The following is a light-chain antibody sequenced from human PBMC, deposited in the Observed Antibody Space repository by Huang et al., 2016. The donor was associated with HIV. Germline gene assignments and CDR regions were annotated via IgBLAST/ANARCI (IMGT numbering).Light chain of an antibody. CDR3: QQRSNWPPVDT. V-gene: IGKV3-11*01. CDR1: QCVSSY. CDR2: DAS. J-gene: IGKJ2*01. Sequence: EIVLTQSPATLSLSPGERATLSCRASQCVSSYLAWYQQKPGQAPRLLIYDASNRATGIPARFSGSGSGTDFTLTISSLEPEDFAVYYCQQRSNWPPVDTFGQGTKLEIK.